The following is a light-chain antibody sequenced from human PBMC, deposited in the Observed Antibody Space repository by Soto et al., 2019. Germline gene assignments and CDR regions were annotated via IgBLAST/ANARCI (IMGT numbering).Light chain of an antibody. V-gene: IGKV3-20*01. Sequence: EIVWTQSPCGVSLSPGERATLSWRASQSVSSSHVAWYQQKPGQAPRLLIYSTSRRATGIPDRFSGSGSGTDFTLTISRLEPEDFAVYYCQQYGGSPRTFGQGTKVDIK. CDR3: QQYGGSPRT. CDR2: STS. J-gene: IGKJ1*01. CDR1: QSVSSSH.